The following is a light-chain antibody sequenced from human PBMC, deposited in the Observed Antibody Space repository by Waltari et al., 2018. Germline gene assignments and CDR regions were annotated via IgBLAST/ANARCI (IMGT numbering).Light chain of an antibody. V-gene: IGLV2-14*01. CDR3: ISDTSSRTWV. J-gene: IGLJ3*02. CDR1: SSDVGGYKY. CDR2: EVS. Sequence: QSALTQPASVSGSPGQSITISCTGTSSDVGGYKYFSWYQHHPGKAPKLMIYEVSNRPSGVSTRFSGSKSGNTASLTISGLQAEDEADYYCISDTSSRTWVFGGGTKVTVL.